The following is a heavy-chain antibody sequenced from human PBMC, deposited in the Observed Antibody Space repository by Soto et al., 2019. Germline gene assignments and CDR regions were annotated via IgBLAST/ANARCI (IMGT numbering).Heavy chain of an antibody. J-gene: IGHJ4*02. CDR1: GFRFSGHG. V-gene: IGHV3-33*01. D-gene: IGHD2-2*01. CDR2: IWYDGSRE. Sequence: QAQLVESGGGVVQPGGSLRLSCVASGFRFSGHGFHWVRQAPGKGLEWMAVIWYDGSREYYEDSVKGRFSISRDDSKNTVNLQMNSLRVDDTAVYYCARDDDGTSRYGISLWGQGTLVTVSS. CDR3: ARDDDGTSRYGISL.